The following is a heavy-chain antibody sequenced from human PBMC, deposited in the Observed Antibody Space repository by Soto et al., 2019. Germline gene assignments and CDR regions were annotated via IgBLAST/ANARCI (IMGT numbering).Heavy chain of an antibody. CDR1: GGSFSGYY. J-gene: IGHJ4*02. V-gene: IGHV4-34*01. D-gene: IGHD2-15*01. CDR3: ARAAPRYCSGGSCYSGRDD. Sequence: QVQLQQWGAGLLKPSETLSLTCAVYGGSFSGYYWSWIRQPPGKGLEWIGEINHSGSTNYNPSLKGRVTISVETSENQFCLELSSVTAADTAVYDCARAAPRYCSGGSCYSGRDDWGQGTLVTVSS. CDR2: INHSGST.